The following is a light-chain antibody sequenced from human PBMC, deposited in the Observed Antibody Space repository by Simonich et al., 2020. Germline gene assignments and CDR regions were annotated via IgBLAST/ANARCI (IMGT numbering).Light chain of an antibody. J-gene: IGLJ2*01. V-gene: IGLV2-23*02. CDR2: AVR. CDR3: CSYAGSSTVV. CDR1: SSEVGSDNI. Sequence: QSALTQPASVSGSPGQSSTISCTGTSSEVGSDNIVSLYQQHTGKAHTLMIYAVRKRPSGVSTLFSGSKSGNTASLTISWLQAEDEADYYCCSYAGSSTVVFGGGTKLTVL.